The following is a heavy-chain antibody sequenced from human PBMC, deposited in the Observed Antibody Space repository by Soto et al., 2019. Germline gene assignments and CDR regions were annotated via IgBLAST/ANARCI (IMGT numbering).Heavy chain of an antibody. Sequence: QVQLVQSGAEVKKPGASVKVSCKASGYTFTIYYMHWVRQAPGQGLEWMGIIDPSGGGTSYAQKFQGRLTMTRDTSTSTVYMELSSRRSEDTAVYYCARDRVDCSGGNCWRSVEDTWGQGTLVTVSS. V-gene: IGHV1-46*01. CDR1: GYTFTIYY. D-gene: IGHD2-15*01. J-gene: IGHJ5*02. CDR3: ARDRVDCSGGNCWRSVEDT. CDR2: IDPSGGGT.